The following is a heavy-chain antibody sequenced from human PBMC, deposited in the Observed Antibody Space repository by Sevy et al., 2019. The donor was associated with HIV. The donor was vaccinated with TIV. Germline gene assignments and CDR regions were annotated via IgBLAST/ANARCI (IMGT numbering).Heavy chain of an antibody. D-gene: IGHD2-21*01. Sequence: GGSLRLSCVASGFIFSSYEMNWVRQAPGKGLECVSYISNSGDTISYSDSVRGRFTISRDNARNSLYLQMNSLRAEDTAVYYCARDLPPSATVVPHFDCWGQGNLVTVSS. CDR1: GFIFSSYE. CDR2: ISNSGDTI. J-gene: IGHJ4*02. CDR3: ARDLPPSATVVPHFDC. V-gene: IGHV3-48*03.